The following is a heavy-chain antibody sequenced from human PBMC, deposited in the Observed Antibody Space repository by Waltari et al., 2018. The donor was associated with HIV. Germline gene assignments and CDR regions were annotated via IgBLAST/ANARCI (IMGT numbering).Heavy chain of an antibody. D-gene: IGHD3-10*01. Sequence: ASGFTFSKAWMSWVRQAPGQGLGWVGRIRSKTDGGTTDYAAPVKGRFTISRDDSKNTLYLQMDSLKTEDTTVYYCTTQRSVSGSYSNILSGSFDLWGRGTLVTVSS. V-gene: IGHV3-15*01. CDR2: IRSKTDGGTT. J-gene: IGHJ2*01. CDR1: GFTFSKAW. CDR3: TTQRSVSGSYSNILSGSFDL.